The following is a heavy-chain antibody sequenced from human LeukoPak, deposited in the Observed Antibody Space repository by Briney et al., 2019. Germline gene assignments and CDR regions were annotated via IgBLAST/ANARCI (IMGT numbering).Heavy chain of an antibody. CDR1: GFTFSSYA. Sequence: GGSLRLSCAASGFTFSSYAMSWVRQAPGKGLEWVSAISGSGGSTYYADSVKGRFTISRDNSKNTLYLQMNSLRAEDTAVYYCGKRYTGGVVVVPAAIGDVFNIWGQGTMVTVS. J-gene: IGHJ3*02. CDR2: ISGSGGST. D-gene: IGHD2-2*01. V-gene: IGHV3-23*01. CDR3: GKRYTGGVVVVPAAIGDVFNI.